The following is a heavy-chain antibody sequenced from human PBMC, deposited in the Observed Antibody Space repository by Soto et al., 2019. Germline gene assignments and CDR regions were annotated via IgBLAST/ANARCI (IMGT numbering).Heavy chain of an antibody. Sequence: QITLNESGPTQVKPRQTLTLTCTFSGFSLTTSGVGVGWIRQSPGKAPEWLALIYWDDDKRYSPSLKSRLTIPNDSSKIQVVLTMAFLDPSHTATYHCAHRVLRTVFGLVTTTAIYVDFWGQGTPVAVSS. D-gene: IGHD3-3*01. CDR1: GFSLTTSGVG. CDR2: IYWDDDK. J-gene: IGHJ4*02. V-gene: IGHV2-5*02. CDR3: AHRVLRTVFGLVTTTAIYVDF.